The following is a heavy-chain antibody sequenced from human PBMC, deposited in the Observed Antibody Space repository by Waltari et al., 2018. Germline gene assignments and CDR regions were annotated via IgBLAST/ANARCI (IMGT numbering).Heavy chain of an antibody. CDR3: ASYRGGYNWYYFDY. V-gene: IGHV4-34*01. J-gene: IGHJ4*02. D-gene: IGHD1-1*01. CDR1: GGSFRGYY. Sequence: QVQLQQWGAGLLKPSETLSLPCAVYGGSFRGYYWSWIRQPPGKGLEWIGEINHSGSTNYNPSLKSRVTISVDTSKNQFSLKLSSVTAADTAVYYCASYRGGYNWYYFDYWGQGTLVTVSS. CDR2: INHSGST.